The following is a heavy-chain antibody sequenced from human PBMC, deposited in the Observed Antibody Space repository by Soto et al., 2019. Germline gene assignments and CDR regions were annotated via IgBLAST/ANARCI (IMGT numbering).Heavy chain of an antibody. CDR1: GGSISSSSYY. CDR2: IYYSGST. V-gene: IGHV4-39*01. J-gene: IGHJ6*02. Sequence: SETLSLTCTVSGGSISSSSYYWGWIRQPPGKGLEWIGSIYYSGSTYYNPSLKSRVTISVDTSKNQFSLKLSSVTAADTAVYYCARQYYYDSSGYYLRFGHYYYYGMDVWGQGTTVTVSS. D-gene: IGHD3-22*01. CDR3: ARQYYYDSSGYYLRFGHYYYYGMDV.